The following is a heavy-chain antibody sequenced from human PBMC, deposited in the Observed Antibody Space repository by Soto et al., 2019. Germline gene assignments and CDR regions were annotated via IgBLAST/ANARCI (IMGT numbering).Heavy chain of an antibody. V-gene: IGHV3-23*01. J-gene: IGHJ5*02. D-gene: IGHD3-3*01. CDR3: EKNRVAPGGCFAP. CDR1: GFTFSCCA. CDR2: VSGSGGST. Sequence: PGGSLRLSCAASGFTFSCCAMSWVRQAPGQGLEWVSAVSGSGGSTYYADSVKGRFTISRDNSKNTLYLQMNSLRAEDTAVYYWEKNRVAPGGCFAPGGGEPLVTVSS.